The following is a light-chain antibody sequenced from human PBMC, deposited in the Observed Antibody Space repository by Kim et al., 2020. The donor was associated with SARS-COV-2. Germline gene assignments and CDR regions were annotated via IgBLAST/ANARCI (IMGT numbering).Light chain of an antibody. V-gene: IGKV1-8*01. CDR1: QGISSF. J-gene: IGKJ2*01. CDR3: QHYYSYPYT. CDR2: AAY. Sequence: SASTGDRVTITCRASQGISSFLAWYQQKPGKAPKLLIHAAYTLQSGVPSRFSGSGSGTDFTLTISCLQSEDFATYSCQHYYSYPYTFGQGTKLEI.